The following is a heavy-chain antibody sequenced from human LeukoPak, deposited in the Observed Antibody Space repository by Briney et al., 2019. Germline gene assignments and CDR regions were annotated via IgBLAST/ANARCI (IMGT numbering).Heavy chain of an antibody. D-gene: IGHD2-2*01. V-gene: IGHV3-23*01. CDR3: AKDLATRYCSSTSCYAGFDY. Sequence: GGSLRLSCAASGFTFSSYAMSWVRQAPGKGLEWVSAISGSGGSTYYADSVKGRFTISRDNSKNTLYLQMNSLRAEDTAVYYCAKDLATRYCSSTSCYAGFDYWGQGTLVTGSS. CDR1: GFTFSSYA. J-gene: IGHJ4*02. CDR2: ISGSGGST.